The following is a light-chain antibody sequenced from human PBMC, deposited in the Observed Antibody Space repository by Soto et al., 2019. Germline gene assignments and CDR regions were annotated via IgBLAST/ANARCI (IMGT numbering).Light chain of an antibody. J-gene: IGLJ3*02. Sequence: QPVLTQSSSASASLGSSVKLTCTLSSGHSSYIIAWHQQQPGKAPRYLMKLEGSGSYNKGSGVPDRFSGSSSGADRYLTISNLQLEDEADYYCETWDINSWVFGGGTKLTVL. CDR2: LEGSGSY. V-gene: IGLV4-60*02. CDR1: SGHSSYI. CDR3: ETWDINSWV.